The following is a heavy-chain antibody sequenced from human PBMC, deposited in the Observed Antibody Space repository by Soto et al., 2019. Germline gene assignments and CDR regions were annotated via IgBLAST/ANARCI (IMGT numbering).Heavy chain of an antibody. J-gene: IGHJ6*02. CDR3: ARRAHYYDSSGYYSRLYGLAV. Sequence: GESLKISCKGSGYSFTSYWISWVHQMPGKGLEWMGRIDPSDSYTNYSPSFQGHVTISADKSISTAYLQWSSLKASDTALYYCARRAHYYDSSGYYSRLYGLAVSAQGTTVTVSS. CDR2: IDPSDSYT. D-gene: IGHD3-22*01. CDR1: GYSFTSYW. V-gene: IGHV5-10-1*01.